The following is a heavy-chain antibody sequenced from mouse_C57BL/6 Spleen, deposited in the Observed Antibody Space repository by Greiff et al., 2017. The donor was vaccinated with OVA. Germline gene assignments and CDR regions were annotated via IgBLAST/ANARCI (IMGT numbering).Heavy chain of an antibody. CDR3: ARSGGTTGNWYFGV. J-gene: IGHJ1*03. CDR1: GFSLRTFGMG. V-gene: IGHV8-8*01. CDR2: IWWDDDK. Sequence: QVTLKESGPGILQPSQTLSLTCSFSGFSLRTFGMGVGWIRQPSGKGLEWLAHIWWDDDKYYNPALKSRLTSSKETSKNQVFVKIANVDTTDTATYYCARSGGTTGNWYFGVWGTGTTVTVSS. D-gene: IGHD3-1*01.